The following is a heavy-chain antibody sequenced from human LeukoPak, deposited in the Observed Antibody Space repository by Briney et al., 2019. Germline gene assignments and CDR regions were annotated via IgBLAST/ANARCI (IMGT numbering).Heavy chain of an antibody. D-gene: IGHD3-22*01. CDR1: GYTFTSYY. CDR2: INPSGGST. CDR3: ARENNYYDSRYYFDY. Sequence: GASVKVSCKASGYTFTSYYMHWVRQAPGQGLEWMGIINPSGGSTSYVQKFQGRVTMTRDTSTSTVYMELSSLRSEDTAVYYCARENNYYDSRYYFDYWGQGTLVTVSS. J-gene: IGHJ4*02. V-gene: IGHV1-46*01.